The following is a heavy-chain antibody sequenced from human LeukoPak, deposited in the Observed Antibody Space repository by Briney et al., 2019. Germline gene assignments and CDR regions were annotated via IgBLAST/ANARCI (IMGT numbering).Heavy chain of an antibody. CDR3: ARDSGATHYYYYYMDV. D-gene: IGHD1-26*01. CDR2: INPNSGGT. CDR1: GYTFTGYY. V-gene: IGHV1-2*02. J-gene: IGHJ6*03. Sequence: ASVKVSCKASGYTFTGYYMHWVRQAPGQRLEWMGWINPNSGGTNYAQKFQGRVTMTRDTSISTAYMELSRLRSDDTAVYYCARDSGATHYYYYYMDVWGKGTTVTVSS.